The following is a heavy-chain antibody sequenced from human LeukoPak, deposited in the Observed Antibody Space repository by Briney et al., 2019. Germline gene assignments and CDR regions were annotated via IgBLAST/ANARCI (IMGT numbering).Heavy chain of an antibody. D-gene: IGHD4-23*01. Sequence: GGSLRLSCAASGFTFSTYAMRWVRQAPGKGLEWVSAISGSGGSTYYADSVKGRFTISRDNSKNTMFLQVNSLRAEDTAVYYCAKTPAGYSTTLGYFDLWGRGTLVTVSS. CDR2: ISGSGGST. CDR3: AKTPAGYSTTLGYFDL. V-gene: IGHV3-23*01. J-gene: IGHJ2*01. CDR1: GFTFSTYA.